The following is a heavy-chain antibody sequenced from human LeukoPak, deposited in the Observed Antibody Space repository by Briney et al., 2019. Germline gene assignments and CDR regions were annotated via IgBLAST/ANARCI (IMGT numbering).Heavy chain of an antibody. Sequence: ASVKVSCKASGYTFTSYGISWVRQAPGQGLEWMGIINPSGGSTSYAQKFQGRVTMTRDMSTSTVYMELSSLRSEDTAVYYCARSRNGRDGYNFAGSFDYWGQGTLVTVSS. D-gene: IGHD5-24*01. V-gene: IGHV1-46*01. CDR1: GYTFTSYG. CDR3: ARSRNGRDGYNFAGSFDY. J-gene: IGHJ4*02. CDR2: INPSGGST.